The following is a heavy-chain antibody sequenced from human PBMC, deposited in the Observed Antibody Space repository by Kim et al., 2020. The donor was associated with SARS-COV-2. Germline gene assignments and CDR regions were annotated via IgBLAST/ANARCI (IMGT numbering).Heavy chain of an antibody. CDR1: GGSISSSNW. J-gene: IGHJ4*02. Sequence: SETLSLTCAVSGGSISSSNWWSWVRQPPGKGLEWIGEIYHSGSTNYNPSLKSRVTISVDKSKNQFSLKLSSVTAADTAVYYCARGPMYGSSQPGRVAGTLVYWGQGTLVTVSS. CDR2: IYHSGST. CDR3: ARGPMYGSSQPGRVAGTLVY. D-gene: IGHD6-19*01. V-gene: IGHV4-4*02.